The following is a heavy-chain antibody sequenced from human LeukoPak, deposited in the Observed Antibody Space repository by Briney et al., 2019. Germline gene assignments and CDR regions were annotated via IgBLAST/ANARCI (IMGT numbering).Heavy chain of an antibody. J-gene: IGHJ6*03. D-gene: IGHD6-13*01. Sequence: SETLSLTCTVSGGSINSTNYYWGWIRQPPGKGLEWIANISYSGSIYNNPSLKSRVTISVDTSKNQFSLKLSSVTAADTAVYYCARLRGYTSSRAHNYYYYYYMDVWGKGTTVTVSS. V-gene: IGHV4-39*01. CDR1: GGSINSTNYY. CDR3: ARLRGYTSSRAHNYYYYYYMDV. CDR2: ISYSGSI.